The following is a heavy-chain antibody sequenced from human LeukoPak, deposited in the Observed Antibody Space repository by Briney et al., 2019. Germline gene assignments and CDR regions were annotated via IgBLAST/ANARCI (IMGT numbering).Heavy chain of an antibody. CDR1: GGSISSIY. J-gene: IGHJ3*01. CDR2: INHSGST. D-gene: IGHD3-16*02. V-gene: IGHV4-34*01. CDR3: AGSGKIID. Sequence: PSETLSLTCTVSGGSISSIYWSWIRQPPGKGLEWIGEINHSGSTNYNPSLKSRVTISVDTSKNQFSLKLSSVTAADTAVYYCAGSGKIIDWGQGTMVTVSS.